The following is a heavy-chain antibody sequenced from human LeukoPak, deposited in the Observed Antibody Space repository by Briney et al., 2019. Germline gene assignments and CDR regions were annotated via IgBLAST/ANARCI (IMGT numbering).Heavy chain of an antibody. Sequence: PGGSLRLSCAASGFTFSSYAMHWVRQAPGKGLEWVAVISYDGSNKYYADSVKGRFTISRDNSKNTPYLQMNSLRAEDTAVYYCARPTLTYYGGNRRPSRGWAFDIWGQGTMVTVSS. CDR3: ARPTLTYYGGNRRPSRGWAFDI. V-gene: IGHV3-30-3*01. J-gene: IGHJ3*02. CDR1: GFTFSSYA. CDR2: ISYDGSNK. D-gene: IGHD4-23*01.